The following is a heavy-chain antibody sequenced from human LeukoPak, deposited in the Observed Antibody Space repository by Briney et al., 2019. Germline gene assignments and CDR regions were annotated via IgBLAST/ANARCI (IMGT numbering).Heavy chain of an antibody. CDR2: ISSSGSTI. Sequence: PGGSLRLSCAASGFTFSSYEMNWVRQAPGKGLEWVSYISSSGSTIYYADSVKGRFTISRDNAKNSLYLQMNSLRAEDTAVYYCARERRQQPGYWGQGTLVTVSS. CDR1: GFTFSSYE. V-gene: IGHV3-48*03. D-gene: IGHD6-13*01. J-gene: IGHJ4*02. CDR3: ARERRQQPGY.